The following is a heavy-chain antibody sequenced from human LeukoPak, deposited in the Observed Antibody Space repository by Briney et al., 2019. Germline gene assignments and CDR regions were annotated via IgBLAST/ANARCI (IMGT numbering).Heavy chain of an antibody. V-gene: IGHV1-69*13. J-gene: IGHJ2*01. D-gene: IGHD3-10*01. CDR1: GGTFSSYA. Sequence: ASVKVSCKASGGTFSSYAVTWVRQAPGQGLEWMGGIIPIFGTAIYAQNFQGRVTITADESTSTAYMELSSLRSEDTAVYYCARCSRGLLRFGEAPDWYFDLWGRGTLVTVSS. CDR3: ARCSRGLLRFGEAPDWYFDL. CDR2: IIPIFGTA.